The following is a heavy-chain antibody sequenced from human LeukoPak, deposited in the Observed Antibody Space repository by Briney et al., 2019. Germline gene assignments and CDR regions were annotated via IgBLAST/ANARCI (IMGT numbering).Heavy chain of an antibody. J-gene: IGHJ4*02. Sequence: GGSLRLSCAASGFPFSSYGIHWVRQAPGKGLEWVALISYDGSNKYYADSVKGRFSISRDNSKNTLYLQMNSLRAEDTAVYYCAREPDCSGGSCYLRSFDYWGQGTLVTVSS. CDR1: GFPFSSYG. CDR2: ISYDGSNK. D-gene: IGHD2-15*01. V-gene: IGHV3-30*03. CDR3: AREPDCSGGSCYLRSFDY.